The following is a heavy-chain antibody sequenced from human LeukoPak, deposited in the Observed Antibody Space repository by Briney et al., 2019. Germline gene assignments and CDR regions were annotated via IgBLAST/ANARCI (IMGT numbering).Heavy chain of an antibody. CDR1: GFTFSTYS. D-gene: IGHD1-26*01. J-gene: IGHJ4*02. CDR3: ARDGWDFDY. Sequence: GGSLRFSCVVSGFTFSTYSMSWVRQAPGKGLEWVANIKQDGSEKYYVDSVKGRFTISRDNAKSSLYLQMNSLRAEDTAVYYCARDGWDFDYWGQGTLVTVSS. V-gene: IGHV3-7*03. CDR2: IKQDGSEK.